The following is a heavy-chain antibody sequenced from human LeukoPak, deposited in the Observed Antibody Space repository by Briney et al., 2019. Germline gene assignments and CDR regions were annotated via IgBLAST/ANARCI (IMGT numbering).Heavy chain of an antibody. CDR2: ISSYNGNT. CDR3: VIWGSYRAFDY. Sequence: ASVKVSCKASGYTFSSYGISWVRQAPGQGLEWMGWISSYNGNTNYAQKLQGRVTMTTDTSTSTAYMELRSLRSDDTAVYYCVIWGSYRAFDYWGQGTLVTVSS. D-gene: IGHD3-16*02. J-gene: IGHJ4*02. CDR1: GYTFSSYG. V-gene: IGHV1-18*01.